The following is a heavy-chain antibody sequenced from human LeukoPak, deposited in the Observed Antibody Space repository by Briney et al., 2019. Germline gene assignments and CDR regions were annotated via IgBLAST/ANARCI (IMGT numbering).Heavy chain of an antibody. CDR3: ARDAAAAGTFDY. V-gene: IGHV3-30*03. Sequence: GGSLRLSCAASGFPFSSYGMHWVRQAPGKGLEGVAVISYDGSNKYYADSVKGRFTISRDNSKNTLYLQMNSLRAEDTAVYYCARDAAAAGTFDYWGQGTLVTVSS. CDR1: GFPFSSYG. D-gene: IGHD6-13*01. CDR2: ISYDGSNK. J-gene: IGHJ4*02.